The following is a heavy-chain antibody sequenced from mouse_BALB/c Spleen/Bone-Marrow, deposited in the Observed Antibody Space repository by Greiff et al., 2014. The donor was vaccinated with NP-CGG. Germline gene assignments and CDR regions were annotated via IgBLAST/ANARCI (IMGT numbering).Heavy chain of an antibody. D-gene: IGHD4-1*01. Sequence: QVQLQQSGPELVKPGASVKMSCKASGYTFTSYYIHWVKQRPGQGLEWIGRIYPGDGSTKYNEKFKGKTTLTADKSSSTAYMLLRSLTSEDSAIYFCARKENWAYAMDYWGQGTSVTVSS. CDR1: GYTFTSYY. V-gene: IGHV1S56*01. J-gene: IGHJ4*01. CDR2: IYPGDGST. CDR3: ARKENWAYAMDY.